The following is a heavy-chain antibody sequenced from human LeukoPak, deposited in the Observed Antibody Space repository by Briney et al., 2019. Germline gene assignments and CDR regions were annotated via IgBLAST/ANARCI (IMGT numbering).Heavy chain of an antibody. Sequence: GASVKVSCKASGYTFTGYYMHWVRQAPGQGLEWMGWINPNSGGTNYAQKFQGRVTMTRDTSISTAYMELSRLRSDDTAVYYCARTGAVLRYFDWLLYFDYWGQGTLVTVSS. D-gene: IGHD3-9*01. J-gene: IGHJ4*02. CDR1: GYTFTGYY. V-gene: IGHV1-2*02. CDR3: ARTGAVLRYFDWLLYFDY. CDR2: INPNSGGT.